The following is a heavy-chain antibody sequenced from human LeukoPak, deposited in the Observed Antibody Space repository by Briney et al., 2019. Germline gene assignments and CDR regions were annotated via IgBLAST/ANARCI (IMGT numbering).Heavy chain of an antibody. CDR2: INPNSGGT. CDR1: GYTFTGYY. V-gene: IGHV1-2*02. CDR3: ARGYCSSTSCYTEYYYYYMDV. J-gene: IGHJ6*03. Sequence: ASVKVSCKASGYTFTGYYMHWVRQAPGQGLEWMGWINPNSGGTNYAQKFQGRVTMTRDTSISTAYMELSRLRSDDTAVYYCARGYCSSTSCYTEYYYYYMDVWSKGTTVTVSS. D-gene: IGHD2-2*02.